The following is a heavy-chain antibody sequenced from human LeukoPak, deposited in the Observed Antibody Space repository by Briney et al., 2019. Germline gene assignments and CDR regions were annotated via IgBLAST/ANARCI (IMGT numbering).Heavy chain of an antibody. CDR3: ARGYCSSTSCSEFDY. V-gene: IGHV1-2*02. Sequence: ASVKVSCKASGYTFTGYYMHWVRQAPGQGLEWMGWINPNSGGTNYAQKFQGRVTITADESTSTAYMELSSLRSEDTAVYYCARGYCSSTSCSEFDYWGQGTLVTVSS. D-gene: IGHD2-2*01. CDR2: INPNSGGT. CDR1: GYTFTGYY. J-gene: IGHJ4*02.